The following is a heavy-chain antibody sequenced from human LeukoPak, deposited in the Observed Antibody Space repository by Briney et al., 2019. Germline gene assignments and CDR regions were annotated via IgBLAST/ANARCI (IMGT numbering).Heavy chain of an antibody. CDR1: GGSISSYY. J-gene: IGHJ4*02. CDR2: IYYSGST. CDR3: ARVYYYYDSSGYALYFDS. D-gene: IGHD3-22*01. V-gene: IGHV4-59*01. Sequence: SETLSLTCTVSGGSISSYYWSWIRQPPGKGLEWIGYIYYSGSTNYNPSLKSRVTISVDTSKNQFSLKLSSVTAADTAVYYCARVYYYYDSSGYALYFDSWGQGTLVTVSS.